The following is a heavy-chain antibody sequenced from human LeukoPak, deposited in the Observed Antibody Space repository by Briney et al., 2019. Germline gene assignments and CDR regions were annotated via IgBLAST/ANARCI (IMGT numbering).Heavy chain of an antibody. J-gene: IGHJ4*02. CDR1: GYTFTSYG. Sequence: ASVKVSCKASGYTFTSYGISWVRQAPGQGLEWMGWISAYNGNTNYAQKLQGRVTMTTDTSTSTAYMELRSLRSDDTAVYYCARDLGAYYDSSGYYLSDYWGQGTLVTVSS. V-gene: IGHV1-18*01. D-gene: IGHD3-22*01. CDR2: ISAYNGNT. CDR3: ARDLGAYYDSSGYYLSDY.